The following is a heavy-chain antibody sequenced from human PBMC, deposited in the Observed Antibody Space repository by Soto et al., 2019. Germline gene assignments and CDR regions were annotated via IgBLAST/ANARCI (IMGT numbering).Heavy chain of an antibody. Sequence: QVHLLESGGGVVQPGRSLRLTCVASGFTFSNFGIHWVRQAPGKGLEWLAVVSYDEVNKFYADSVRGRFTISRDNSKDTVYLQFNSPIRDYTAIYFCGKVMTEYNVVAIDHWGQGTLVTVSS. CDR3: GKVMTEYNVVAIDH. V-gene: IGHV3-30*18. CDR2: VSYDEVNK. CDR1: GFTFSNFG. D-gene: IGHD6-6*01. J-gene: IGHJ4*02.